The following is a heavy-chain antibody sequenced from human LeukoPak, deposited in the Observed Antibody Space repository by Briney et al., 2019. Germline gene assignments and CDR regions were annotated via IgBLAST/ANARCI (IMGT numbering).Heavy chain of an antibody. D-gene: IGHD4-17*01. J-gene: IGHJ4*02. CDR2: INPNSGGT. CDR1: GYTFTDYY. Sequence: ASVKVSCKASGYTFTDYYMHWVRQAPGQGLEWMGWINPNSGGTNYAQKFQGRVTMTRDTSISTAYMELSRLRSDDTAVYYCARGANDYGDYEGYFDYWGQGTLVTVSS. V-gene: IGHV1-2*02. CDR3: ARGANDYGDYEGYFDY.